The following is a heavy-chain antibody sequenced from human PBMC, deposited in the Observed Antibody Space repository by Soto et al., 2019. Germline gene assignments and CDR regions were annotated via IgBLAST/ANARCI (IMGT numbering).Heavy chain of an antibody. J-gene: IGHJ5*02. D-gene: IGHD3-3*01. CDR2: ISGSGGST. Sequence: GGSLRLSCAASGFTFSSYAMSWVRQAPGKGLEWVSAISGSGGSTYYADSVKGRFTISRDNAKNSLYLQMNSLRAEDTAVYYCARIEGVFGVAHNWFDPWGQGTLVTVSS. CDR1: GFTFSSYA. CDR3: ARIEGVFGVAHNWFDP. V-gene: IGHV3-23*01.